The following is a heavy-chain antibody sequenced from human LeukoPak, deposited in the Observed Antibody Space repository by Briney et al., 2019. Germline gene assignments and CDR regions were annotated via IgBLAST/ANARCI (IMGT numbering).Heavy chain of an antibody. CDR1: GFTFSSYA. Sequence: GGSLRLSCAASGFTFSSYAMSWVRQAPGKGLEWVSAISGSGGSTYYADSVKGRFTISRDHSKNTLYLQMNSLRAEATAVYYCSKYLGDGYSYFDYWGQGTLVTVSS. V-gene: IGHV3-23*01. CDR2: ISGSGGST. CDR3: SKYLGDGYSYFDY. D-gene: IGHD5-24*01. J-gene: IGHJ4*02.